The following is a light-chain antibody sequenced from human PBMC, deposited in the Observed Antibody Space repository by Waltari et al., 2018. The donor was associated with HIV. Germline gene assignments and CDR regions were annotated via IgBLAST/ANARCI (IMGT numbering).Light chain of an antibody. CDR2: DTT. CDR3: GTWDSSVGAAV. V-gene: IGLV1-51*01. Sequence: QSVLTQPPSVSAAPGQKVTISCSGSSSNFGSGFVSWYQHLPGAAPRLLIYDTTKRPSWISDSFSGSKSGTSATLCITGRQTGDEADYYCGTWDSSVGAAVFGGGTRLTVL. J-gene: IGLJ3*02. CDR1: SSNFGSGF.